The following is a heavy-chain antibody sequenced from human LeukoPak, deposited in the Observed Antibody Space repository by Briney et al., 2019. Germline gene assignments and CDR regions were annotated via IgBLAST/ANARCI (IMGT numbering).Heavy chain of an antibody. D-gene: IGHD3-22*01. V-gene: IGHV4-59*01. CDR1: GGSISSYY. J-gene: IGHJ6*03. CDR2: IYYSGST. Sequence: SETLSLTCTVSGGSISSYYWSWSRQPPGKGLEWIGYIYYSGSTNYNPSLKSRVTISVDTSKNQFSLKLSSVTAADTAVYYCARDPAYDSSGYSYYYYMDVWGKGTTVTVSS. CDR3: ARDPAYDSSGYSYYYYMDV.